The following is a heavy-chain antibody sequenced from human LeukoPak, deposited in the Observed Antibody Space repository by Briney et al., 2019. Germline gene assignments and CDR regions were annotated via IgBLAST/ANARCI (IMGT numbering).Heavy chain of an antibody. CDR2: ISGSGGST. V-gene: IGHV3-23*01. Sequence: PGGSLRLSCAASGFTFSSYAMSWVRQAPGKGLEWVSAISGSGGSTYYADSVKGRFTISRHNSKNTLYLQMNSLRAEDTAVYYCARELVVPAAIRYYYYGMDVWGQGTTVTVSS. D-gene: IGHD2-2*02. CDR3: ARELVVPAAIRYYYYGMDV. CDR1: GFTFSSYA. J-gene: IGHJ6*02.